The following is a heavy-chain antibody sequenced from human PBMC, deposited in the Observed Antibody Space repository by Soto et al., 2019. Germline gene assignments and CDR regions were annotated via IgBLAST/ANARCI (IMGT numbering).Heavy chain of an antibody. CDR3: TGETGPDTYYYDSSGYLNFDY. D-gene: IGHD3-22*01. J-gene: IGHJ4*02. CDR1: GFTFSNAW. V-gene: IGHV3-15*01. Sequence: GGSLRLSGAASGFTFSNAWMSWVRQAPGKGLEWVGRIKSKTDGGTTDYAAPVKGRFTISRDDSKNTLYLQMNSLKTEDTAVYYCTGETGPDTYYYDSSGYLNFDYWGQGTLVTVSS. CDR2: IKSKTDGGTT.